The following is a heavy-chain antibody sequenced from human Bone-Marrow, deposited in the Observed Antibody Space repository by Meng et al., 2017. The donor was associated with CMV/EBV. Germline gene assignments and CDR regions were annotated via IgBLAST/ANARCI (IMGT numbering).Heavy chain of an antibody. J-gene: IGHJ4*02. CDR1: GGSFSGYY. V-gene: IGHV4-34*01. CDR2: INHSGST. Sequence: SETLSLTCAVYGGSFSGYYWSWIRQPPGKGLEWIGEINHSGSTNYNPSLKSRVTISVDTSKNQFSLKLSSVTAADTAVYYCARGVVVSAMEGDFDYWGQGTLVTVSS. D-gene: IGHD2-21*01. CDR3: ARGVVVSAMEGDFDY.